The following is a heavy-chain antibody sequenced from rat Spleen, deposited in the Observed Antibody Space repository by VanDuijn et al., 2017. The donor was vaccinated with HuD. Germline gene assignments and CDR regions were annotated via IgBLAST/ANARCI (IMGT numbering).Heavy chain of an antibody. D-gene: IGHD1-2*01. J-gene: IGHJ3*01. V-gene: IGHV2-19*01. CDR3: TRDGDSSWFAY. CDR1: GFSLTDYS. Sequence: QVQLKESGPGLVQPSQTLSLTCTVSGFSLTDYSVHWVRQPPGKGLEWMGRIQSGGSTDYNSALKSRLSISRDTSKSQVILKMNSLQTEDTAIYFCTRDGDSSWFAYWGQGTLVTVSS. CDR2: IQSGGST.